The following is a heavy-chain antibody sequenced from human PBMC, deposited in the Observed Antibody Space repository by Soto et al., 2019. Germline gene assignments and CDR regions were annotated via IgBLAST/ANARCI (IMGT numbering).Heavy chain of an antibody. V-gene: IGHV3-15*01. CDR3: TTDDPINKY. CDR2: IKSKTDGGTT. J-gene: IGHJ4*02. Sequence: SWIRQHPGKGLEWAGRIKSKTDGGTTDYAAPVQGRFTISRDDSRHTLFLQMNSLKIEDTAVYYCTTDDPINKYWGQGTLVTVSS.